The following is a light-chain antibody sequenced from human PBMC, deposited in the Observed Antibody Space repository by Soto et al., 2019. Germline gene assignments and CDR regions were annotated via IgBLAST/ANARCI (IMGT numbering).Light chain of an antibody. Sequence: DIQMTQSPSTLSASVGDRDTITCRASQSISTWLAWYQQKPGKAPKVLIYDASSLESGVPSRFSGSGSGTEFTLTISSLQPDDFATYYCQQYESYWTFGQGTKVEIK. J-gene: IGKJ1*01. CDR3: QQYESYWT. CDR1: QSISTW. CDR2: DAS. V-gene: IGKV1-5*01.